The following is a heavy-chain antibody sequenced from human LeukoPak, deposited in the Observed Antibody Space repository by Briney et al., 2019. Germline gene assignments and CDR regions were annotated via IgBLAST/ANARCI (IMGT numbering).Heavy chain of an antibody. CDR3: VRQMIRFWFDP. J-gene: IGHJ5*02. Sequence: GGSLRLSCAASGFTFSNYGMHWVRQAPGKGLEWVAVISYDGSNKYYADSVKGRFTISRDNAKNSLFLQMNSLRAEDTAVYYCVRQMIRFWFDPWGQGTQVTVSS. CDR1: GFTFSNYG. D-gene: IGHD3-16*01. V-gene: IGHV3-33*05. CDR2: ISYDGSNK.